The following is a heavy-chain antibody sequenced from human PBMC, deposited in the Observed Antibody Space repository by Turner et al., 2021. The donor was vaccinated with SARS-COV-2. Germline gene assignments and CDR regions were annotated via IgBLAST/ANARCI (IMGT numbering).Heavy chain of an antibody. CDR3: ARAEEHSREWLVPKIPFDI. CDR2: ISSSSSFI. V-gene: IGHV3-21*01. Sequence: EVQLVESGGGLVKPGGSLRLSCAASGFTFSSYSMNWVRQAPGKGLEWVSSISSSSSFIYYPDSGKGRFTISRDNAKNSLYLQMNSLRAEDTAVYYCARAEEHSREWLVPKIPFDIWGQGTMVTVSS. J-gene: IGHJ3*02. D-gene: IGHD6-19*01. CDR1: GFTFSSYS.